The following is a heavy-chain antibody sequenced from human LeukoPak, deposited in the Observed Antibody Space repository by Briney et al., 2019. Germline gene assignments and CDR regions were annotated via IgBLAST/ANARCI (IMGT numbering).Heavy chain of an antibody. Sequence: GGSLRLSCAASGFTFSSYAMSWVRQAPGTGLEWVSAISGSGGSSYYADSGKGRFTISRDNSKNTLYLQMNSLRAEDTAVYYCASIPHEYYFDYWGQGTLVTVSS. CDR1: GFTFSSYA. J-gene: IGHJ4*02. CDR2: ISGSGGSS. CDR3: ASIPHEYYFDY. D-gene: IGHD2-21*01. V-gene: IGHV3-23*01.